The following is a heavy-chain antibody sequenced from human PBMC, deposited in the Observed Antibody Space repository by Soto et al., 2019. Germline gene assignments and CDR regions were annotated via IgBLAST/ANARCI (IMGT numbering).Heavy chain of an antibody. CDR1: EFTFTSYA. V-gene: IGHV3-30-3*01. CDR2: ISFDGTSE. Sequence: QLVESGGRGVQPGRSLRLSCAASEFTFTSYAMHWVRQAPGRGLEWVALISFDGTSEYYADSVKGRFIISRDNSKTMLYLQMNSLRPDDTAIYYCARPIPRWSYHYGMDVWGQGTTVTVSS. CDR3: ARPIPRWSYHYGMDV. D-gene: IGHD2-15*01. J-gene: IGHJ6*02.